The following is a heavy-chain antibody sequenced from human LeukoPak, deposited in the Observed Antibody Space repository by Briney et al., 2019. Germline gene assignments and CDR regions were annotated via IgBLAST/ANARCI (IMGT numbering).Heavy chain of an antibody. CDR1: GFTFSDHY. CDR2: TRNKARSYTT. V-gene: IGHV3-72*01. D-gene: IGHD6-19*01. Sequence: GGSLRLSCAASGFTFSDHYMDWVRQAPGKGLEWVGRTRNKARSYTTEYAASVKGRFTISRDDSKNSLYLQMNSLKTEDTAVYYCVRVEYTSGWYYFDYWGQGTLVTVSS. CDR3: VRVEYTSGWYYFDY. J-gene: IGHJ4*02.